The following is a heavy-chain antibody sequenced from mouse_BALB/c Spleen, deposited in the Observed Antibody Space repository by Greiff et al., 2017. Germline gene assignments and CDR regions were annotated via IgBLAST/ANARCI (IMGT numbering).Heavy chain of an antibody. CDR2: INPSNGRT. V-gene: IGHV1S81*02. CDR3: ARSLRADAMDY. Sequence: QVQLQQPGAELVKPGASVKLSCKASGYTFTSYWMHWVKQRPGQGLEWIGEINPSNGRTNYNEKFKSKATLTVDKSSSTAYMQLSSLTSEDSAVYYCARSLRADAMDYWGQGTSVTVSS. J-gene: IGHJ4*01. CDR1: GYTFTSYW.